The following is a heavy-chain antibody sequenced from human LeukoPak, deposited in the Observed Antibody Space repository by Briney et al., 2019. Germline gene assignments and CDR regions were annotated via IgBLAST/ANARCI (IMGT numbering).Heavy chain of an antibody. CDR2: VYFSETT. CDR1: GAPLKSHY. D-gene: IGHD1-26*01. J-gene: IGHJ2*01. V-gene: IGHV4-59*11. Sequence: SETLSLTCSVSGAPLKSHYWTWIRQSPGKGLEWIGHVYFSETTKYNPSLKSRASISVDTSKNQFSLKLSSVTAADTAVYYCARGGVGATTMPDWYFDLWGRGTLVTVSS. CDR3: ARGGVGATTMPDWYFDL.